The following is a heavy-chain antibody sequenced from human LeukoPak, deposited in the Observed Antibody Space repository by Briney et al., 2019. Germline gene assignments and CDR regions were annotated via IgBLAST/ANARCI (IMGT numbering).Heavy chain of an antibody. CDR2: IYTSGST. J-gene: IGHJ4*02. CDR3: AREWELLAYFDY. CDR1: GYSISSSYY. Sequence: SETLSLTXAASGYSISSSYYWSWIRQPAGKGLEWIGRIYTSGSTNYNPSLKSRVTMSVDTSKNQFSLKLSSVTAADTAVYYCAREWELLAYFDYWAREPWSPSPQ. V-gene: IGHV4-4*07. D-gene: IGHD1-26*01.